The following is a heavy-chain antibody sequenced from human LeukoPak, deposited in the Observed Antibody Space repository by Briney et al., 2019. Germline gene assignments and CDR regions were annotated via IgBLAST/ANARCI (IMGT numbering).Heavy chain of an antibody. Sequence: ASVKVSCKASGYTFTGYYIHWVRQAPGQGLEWMEWINPNSGGTNYAQKFQGRVTMTRDTSISTAYMELSRLRSDDTAVYYCARVPYSGSPDHWGQGTLVTVSS. J-gene: IGHJ5*02. D-gene: IGHD5-12*01. CDR2: INPNSGGT. CDR1: GYTFTGYY. CDR3: ARVPYSGSPDH. V-gene: IGHV1-2*02.